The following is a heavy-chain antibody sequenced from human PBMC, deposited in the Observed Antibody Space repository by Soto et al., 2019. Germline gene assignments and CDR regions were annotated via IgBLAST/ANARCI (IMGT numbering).Heavy chain of an antibody. V-gene: IGHV3-11*01. D-gene: IGHD5-18*01. CDR3: AGVDTLFNWFDP. J-gene: IGHJ5*02. Sequence: LRLSCAASGFTFSDYYMSWIRQAPGKGLEWVSYISSSGSTIYYADSVKGRFTISRDNAKNSLYLQMNSLRAEDTAVYYCAGVDTLFNWFDPWGQGTLVTVSS. CDR1: GFTFSDYY. CDR2: ISSSGSTI.